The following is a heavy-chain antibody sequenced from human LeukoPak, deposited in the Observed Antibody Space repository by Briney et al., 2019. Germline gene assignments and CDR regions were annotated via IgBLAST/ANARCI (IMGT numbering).Heavy chain of an antibody. Sequence: GGSLRLSCAASGFTFSSYAMHWVRQAPGKGLEWVSGISSSGESTYYAESVKGRFTISRDNSKNTLYLQMNNLRVEDTAVYYCARFYCTGDSDSCYAMDVWGQGTTVTVSS. CDR2: ISSSGEST. D-gene: IGHD2-8*02. J-gene: IGHJ6*02. CDR1: GFTFSSYA. V-gene: IGHV3-23*01. CDR3: ARFYCTGDSDSCYAMDV.